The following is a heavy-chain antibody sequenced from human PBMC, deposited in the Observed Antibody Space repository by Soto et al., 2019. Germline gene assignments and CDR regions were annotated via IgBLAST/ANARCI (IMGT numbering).Heavy chain of an antibody. D-gene: IGHD1-26*01. V-gene: IGHV3-74*01. J-gene: IGHJ4*02. Sequence: PGGSLRLSCAASGFTFSSYWMHWVRQAPGKGLVWVSRINTDGSSTTYADSLKGRFTISRDNAKNTLYLQMNSLRAEDTAVNYCARGRVGAPAVDYWGQGTLVTVSS. CDR1: GFTFSSYW. CDR2: INTDGSST. CDR3: ARGRVGAPAVDY.